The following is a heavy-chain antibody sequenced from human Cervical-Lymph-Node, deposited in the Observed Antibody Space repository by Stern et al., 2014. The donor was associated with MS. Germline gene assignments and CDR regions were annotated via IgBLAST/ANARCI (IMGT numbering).Heavy chain of an antibody. CDR3: ALRRSYYVY. D-gene: IGHD4-11*01. J-gene: IGHJ4*02. CDR2: LIPFFGAT. CDR1: GDTFSNYA. Sequence: VQLVQSGSEVKKPGSSVIVSCKPSGDTFSNYALSWVRQAPGQGLELVGGLIPFFGATRYGQKFQGRVTITPEESTGTAFMELSNLTSDDTAVYYCALRRSYYVYWGQGTLITVSS. V-gene: IGHV1-69*01.